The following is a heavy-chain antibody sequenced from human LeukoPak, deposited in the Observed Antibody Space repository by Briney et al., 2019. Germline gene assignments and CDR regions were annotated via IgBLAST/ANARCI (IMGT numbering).Heavy chain of an antibody. CDR1: GYTFTSYY. CDR3: ARDSGIAARRDDAFDI. Sequence: GASVKVSCKASGYTFTSYYMHWVRQAPGQGLEWMGIINPSGGSTSYAQKFQGRVTMTRDMSTSTVYMELSSLRSEDTAVYYCARDSGIAARRDDAFDIWGQGTMVTVSS. V-gene: IGHV1-46*01. J-gene: IGHJ3*02. D-gene: IGHD6-6*01. CDR2: INPSGGST.